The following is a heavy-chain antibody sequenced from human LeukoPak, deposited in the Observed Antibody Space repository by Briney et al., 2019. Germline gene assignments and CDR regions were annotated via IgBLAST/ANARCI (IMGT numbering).Heavy chain of an antibody. CDR2: FSAYNGNT. V-gene: IGHV1-18*01. CDR3: AVYYGSGSYYNSLDY. CDR1: GYTFTSYG. J-gene: IGHJ4*02. D-gene: IGHD3-10*01. Sequence: ASVKVSCKASGYTFTSYGISWVRQAPGQGLEWMGWFSAYNGNTNYAQKLQGRVTMTTDTSTSTAYMELRSLRSDDTAVYYCAVYYGSGSYYNSLDYWGQGTLVTVSS.